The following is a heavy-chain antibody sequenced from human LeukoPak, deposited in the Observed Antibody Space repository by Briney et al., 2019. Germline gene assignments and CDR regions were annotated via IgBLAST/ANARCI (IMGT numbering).Heavy chain of an antibody. Sequence: GGSLRLSCAASGFSLSRYWMSWVRQAPGKGLEWVANMKQDGSEKKYVDSVKGRFTISRDNTKNSLYLQMNSLRAEDTAVYYCARDQWYSSSDFWGQGTLVTVSS. J-gene: IGHJ4*02. D-gene: IGHD6-6*01. CDR2: MKQDGSEK. CDR1: GFSLSRYW. CDR3: ARDQWYSSSDF. V-gene: IGHV3-7*01.